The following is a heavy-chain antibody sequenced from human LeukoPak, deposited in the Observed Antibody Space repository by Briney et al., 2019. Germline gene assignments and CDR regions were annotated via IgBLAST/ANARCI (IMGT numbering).Heavy chain of an antibody. V-gene: IGHV4-4*09. CDR3: ARHGFKLVGASTIYFDN. CDR2: TYTSGST. J-gene: IGHJ4*02. CDR1: GVSISNNY. D-gene: IGHD1-26*01. Sequence: WETLCLTCTVSGVSISNNYWSWIRQPPGKGLDPIRHTYTSGSTNYNPSLKGRVTISVDTSKNQFSLKLNSVTAADTAVYYCARHGFKLVGASTIYFDNWGQGTLVTVSS.